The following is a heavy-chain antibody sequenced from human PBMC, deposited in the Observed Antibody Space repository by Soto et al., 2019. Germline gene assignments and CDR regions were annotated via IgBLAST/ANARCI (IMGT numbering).Heavy chain of an antibody. V-gene: IGHV3-21*01. J-gene: IGHJ6*02. CDR3: ARDLNYYDSSGYPRYYYYYYVMDV. Sequence: GGSLRLSCAASGFTFSSYSMNWVRQAPGKGLEWVSSISSSSSYIYYADSVKGRFTISRDNAKNSLYLQMNSLRAEDTAVYYCARDLNYYDSSGYPRYYYYYYVMDVWGQGTTVTVSS. CDR1: GFTFSSYS. D-gene: IGHD3-22*01. CDR2: ISSSSSYI.